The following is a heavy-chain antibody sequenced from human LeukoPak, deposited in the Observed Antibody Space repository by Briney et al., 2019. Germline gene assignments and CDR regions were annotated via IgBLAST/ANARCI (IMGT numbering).Heavy chain of an antibody. CDR2: IYPDESNI. CDR3: ARHEGGGWYIDY. Sequence: GESLKISCKGSGYSFSNYWIGWVRQMPGKGLEWMGIIYPDESNIRYSPSLQGQVTISVDKSISTAYLQWSSLKASDTAIYYCARHEGGGWYIDYWGQGTLVTVSS. D-gene: IGHD6-19*01. J-gene: IGHJ4*02. CDR1: GYSFSNYW. V-gene: IGHV5-51*01.